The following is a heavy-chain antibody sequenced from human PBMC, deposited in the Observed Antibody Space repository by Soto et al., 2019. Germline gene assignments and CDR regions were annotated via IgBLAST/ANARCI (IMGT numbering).Heavy chain of an antibody. D-gene: IGHD2-2*02. CDR2: IIPIFGTA. CDR1: GGTFSSYA. J-gene: IGHJ6*02. V-gene: IGHV1-69*01. Sequence: QVQLVQSGAEVKKPGASVKVSCKASGGTFSSYAISWVRQAPGQGLEWMGGIIPIFGTANYAQKLQGRVTITADESTSTAYMELSSLRSEDTAVYYCASGRCSSTSCYTKRNYYGMDVWGQGTTVTVSS. CDR3: ASGRCSSTSCYTKRNYYGMDV.